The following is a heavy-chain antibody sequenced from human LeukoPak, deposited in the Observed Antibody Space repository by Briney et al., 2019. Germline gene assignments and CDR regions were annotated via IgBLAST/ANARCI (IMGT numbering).Heavy chain of an antibody. CDR1: GFTLSSYA. V-gene: IGHV3-23*01. D-gene: IGHD4-17*01. J-gene: IGHJ6*03. CDR3: AKVGTTVTTYYYYYMDV. CDR2: ISGSGGST. Sequence: GGSLRLSCAASGFTLSSYAMSWVRQAPGEGLEWVSTISGSGGSTYFADSVKGRFTISRDNSKNTLYLQMNSLRAEETAVYYCAKVGTTVTTYYYYYMDVWGKGTTVTVSS.